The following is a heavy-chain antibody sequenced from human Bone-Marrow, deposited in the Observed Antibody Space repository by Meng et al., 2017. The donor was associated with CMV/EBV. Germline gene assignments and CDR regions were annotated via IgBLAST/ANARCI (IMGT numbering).Heavy chain of an antibody. CDR1: INSGGYY. CDR2: IYYSGSI. V-gene: IGHV4-31*02. Sequence: INSGGYYWSWIRQHPGKGLEWIGYIYYSGSIYYNPSLKSRVTISVDTSKNQFSLKLSSVTAADTAVYYCARNPRYCTNGVCHTLVDYWGQGTLVTVSS. CDR3: ARNPRYCTNGVCHTLVDY. J-gene: IGHJ4*02. D-gene: IGHD2-8*01.